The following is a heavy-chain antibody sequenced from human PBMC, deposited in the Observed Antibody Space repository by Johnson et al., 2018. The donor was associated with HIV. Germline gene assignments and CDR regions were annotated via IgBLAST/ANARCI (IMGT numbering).Heavy chain of an antibody. J-gene: IGHJ3*02. D-gene: IGHD5-18*01. CDR3: AKDPNTAMVTAFDI. CDR2: ISWTSGSI. CDR1: GFTFDDYA. V-gene: IGHV3-9*01. Sequence: VQLVESGGGLVQPGRSLRLSCAASGFTFDDYAMHWVRQAPGKGLEWVSGISWTSGSIGYADSVKGRFIIPRDDAKNSLYLQMNSLRAEDTALYYCAKDPNTAMVTAFDIWGQGTMVTVSS.